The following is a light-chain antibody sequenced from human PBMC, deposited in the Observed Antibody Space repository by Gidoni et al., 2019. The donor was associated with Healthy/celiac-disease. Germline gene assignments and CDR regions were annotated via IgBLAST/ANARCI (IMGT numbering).Light chain of an antibody. V-gene: IGKV1-39*01. Sequence: IQLTQPPSSLSASVGDRVTITCRASQSISSYLNWYQQKPGKAPKLLIYAASSLQSGVPSRFSGSGSGTDFTLTISSLQPEDFATYYCQQSYSTPPGFGGGTKVEIK. CDR2: AAS. J-gene: IGKJ4*01. CDR1: QSISSY. CDR3: QQSYSTPPG.